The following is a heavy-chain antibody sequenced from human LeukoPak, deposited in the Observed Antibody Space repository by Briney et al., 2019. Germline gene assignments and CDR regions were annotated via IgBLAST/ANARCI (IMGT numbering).Heavy chain of an antibody. CDR3: ARGYCGGDCSHVGYYYMDV. CDR1: GGSFSGYY. Sequence: SETLSLTCAVYGGSFSGYYWSWIRQPPGKGLEWIGEINHSGSTNYNPSLKSRVTISVDTSKNQSSLKLSSVTAADTAVYYCARGYCGGDCSHVGYYYMDVWGKGTTVTVSS. V-gene: IGHV4-34*01. CDR2: INHSGST. D-gene: IGHD2-21*02. J-gene: IGHJ6*03.